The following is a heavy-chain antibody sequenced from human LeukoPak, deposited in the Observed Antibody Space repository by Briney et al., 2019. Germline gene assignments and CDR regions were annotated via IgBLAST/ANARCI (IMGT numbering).Heavy chain of an antibody. CDR3: AKLGDSST. Sequence: SQTLSLTCAISGDSVSSNSAAWSWIRQSPSRGLEWLGRTYYRSKWYNDYAVSVKSRIIISPDTSKNQFSLQPNSVTPEDTAVYYCAKLGDSSTWGQGTLVTVSS. CDR1: GDSVSSNSAA. CDR2: TYYRSKWYN. V-gene: IGHV6-1*01. J-gene: IGHJ5*02. D-gene: IGHD6-19*01.